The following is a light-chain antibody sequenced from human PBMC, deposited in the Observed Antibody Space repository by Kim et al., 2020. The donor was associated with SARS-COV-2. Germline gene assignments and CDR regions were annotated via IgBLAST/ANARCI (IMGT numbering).Light chain of an antibody. V-gene: IGKV1-39*01. CDR3: QQSYSKPYT. CDR1: QSISTY. J-gene: IGKJ2*01. Sequence: DIQMTQSPSSLSASVGDRVTITCRASQSISTYLNWYQQKPGKAPKLLIYAASSLQSGVPSSFSGSGSGTDFTLTISSLQPEDFATYYCQQSYSKPYTFGQGTKLEI. CDR2: AAS.